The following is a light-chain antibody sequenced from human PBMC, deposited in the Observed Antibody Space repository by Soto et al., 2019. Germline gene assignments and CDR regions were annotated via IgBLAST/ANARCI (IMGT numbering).Light chain of an antibody. CDR2: GAS. CDR3: QQYVSSSWT. Sequence: EIVVTKSPGTLSLSPWERATLSCRASQSVRSSYLAWYQQKPGQAPRLLIYGASSRATGIPDRFSGSGSGTDFTLTISRLDPEDFAVYYCQQYVSSSWTFGQGTKVDIK. V-gene: IGKV3-20*01. CDR1: QSVRSSY. J-gene: IGKJ1*01.